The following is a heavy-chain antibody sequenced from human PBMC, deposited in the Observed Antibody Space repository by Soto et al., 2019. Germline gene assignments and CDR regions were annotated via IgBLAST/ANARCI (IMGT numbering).Heavy chain of an antibody. V-gene: IGHV3-66*01. CDR3: VKGEYYYDSSGYYPFDY. J-gene: IGHJ4*02. D-gene: IGHD3-22*01. Sequence: GGSLRLSCAASGFTVSSNYVSWVRQAPGKGLEWVSVIYSGGSAYYADSVKGRFTISRDNSKNTQYLQMSSLRADDTAVYYCVKGEYYYDSSGYYPFDYWGQGTLVTVSS. CDR2: IYSGGSA. CDR1: GFTVSSNY.